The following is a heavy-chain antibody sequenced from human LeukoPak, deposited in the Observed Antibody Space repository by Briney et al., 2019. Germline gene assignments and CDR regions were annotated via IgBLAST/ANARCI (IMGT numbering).Heavy chain of an antibody. CDR1: GGSISSNSYY. Sequence: SETLSLTCTVSGGSISSNSYYWGWIRQPPGKGLEWIGSIYYSGSTYYNPSLKSRVTISVDTSKNQFSLKLRSVTAADTAVYYCASTGEMYKSGWYFEYWGQGTLVTVSS. D-gene: IGHD6-19*01. J-gene: IGHJ4*02. CDR3: ASTGEMYKSGWYFEY. V-gene: IGHV4-39*07. CDR2: IYYSGST.